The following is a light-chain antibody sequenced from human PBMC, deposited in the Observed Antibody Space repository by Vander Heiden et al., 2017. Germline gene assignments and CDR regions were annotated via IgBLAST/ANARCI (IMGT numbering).Light chain of an antibody. J-gene: IGKJ2*01. CDR3: QQSDSTPYT. CDR1: QSISSY. V-gene: IGKV1-39*01. CDR2: AAS. Sequence: DIQMTQSPSSLSASVGDRVTITCRASQSISSYLNWYQQKPGKAPKLLMYAASSLQSGVPSSFSGSGSGTDFTLTITRLQPEDFATYYCQQSDSTPYTFGQGTKLEIK.